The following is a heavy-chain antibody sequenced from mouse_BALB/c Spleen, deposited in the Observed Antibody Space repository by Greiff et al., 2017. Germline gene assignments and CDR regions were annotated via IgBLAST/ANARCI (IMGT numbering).Heavy chain of an antibody. V-gene: IGHV5-6-5*01. CDR3: ARGERFILCFDY. CDR2: ISSGGST. CDR1: GFTFTSYA. J-gene: IGHJ2*01. D-gene: IGHD6-1*01. Sequence: EVQLLESGAGLVKPGGSLKLSCAASGFTFTSYAITWVRQTPEKGLEWVGSISSGGSTYYQDGVKDRLTIFSDNARNILYLQMSSLRSEDTAMDYCARGERFILCFDYWGQGTTLTVSS.